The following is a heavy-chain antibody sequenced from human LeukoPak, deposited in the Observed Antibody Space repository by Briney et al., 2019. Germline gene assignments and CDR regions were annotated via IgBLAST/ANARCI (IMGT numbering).Heavy chain of an antibody. J-gene: IGHJ3*02. CDR1: GYTFTVYY. Sequence: GSLRVSCKASGYTFTVYYIHFVREAPGRGVECVGWIKTNSGGTTYTQKFQSTVTTPRDKTISTAYMELSRLTSADMAVYYCALPVAAPTDAFDIWGQGTMVTVS. CDR3: ALPVAAPTDAFDI. D-gene: IGHD6-19*01. CDR2: IKTNSGGT. V-gene: IGHV1-2*02.